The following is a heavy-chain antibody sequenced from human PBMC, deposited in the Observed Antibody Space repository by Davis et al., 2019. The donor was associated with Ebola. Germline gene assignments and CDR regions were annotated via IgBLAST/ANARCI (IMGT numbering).Heavy chain of an antibody. CDR3: ARDLRSGGYQLLPRDSEGMDV. V-gene: IGHV3-21*01. Sequence: PGGSLRLSCAASGFTFSSYSMNWVRQAPGKGLEWVSSISSSSSYIYYADSVKGRFTISRDNAKNSLYLQMNSLRAEDTAVYYCARDLRSGGYQLLPRDSEGMDVWGQGTTVTVSS. D-gene: IGHD2-2*01. CDR2: ISSSSSYI. CDR1: GFTFSSYS. J-gene: IGHJ6*02.